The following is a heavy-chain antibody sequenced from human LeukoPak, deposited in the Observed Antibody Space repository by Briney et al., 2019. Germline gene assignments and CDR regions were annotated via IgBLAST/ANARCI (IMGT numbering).Heavy chain of an antibody. Sequence: SETLSLTCTVSGGSITSYFHYWAWIRQSPGKGLEWIGSIHHSEGASYNPSLRSRVTISVDASKNQLSLNLYSVTGADTAVYYCARHIRAFCSGDTCYDCWGQGTLVTVSS. CDR2: IHHSEGA. D-gene: IGHD2-15*01. V-gene: IGHV4-39*01. J-gene: IGHJ4*02. CDR3: ARHIRAFCSGDTCYDC. CDR1: GGSITSYFHY.